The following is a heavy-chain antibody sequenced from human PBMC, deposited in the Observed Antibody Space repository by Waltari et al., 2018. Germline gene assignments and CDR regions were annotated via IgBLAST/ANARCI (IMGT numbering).Heavy chain of an antibody. J-gene: IGHJ6*02. D-gene: IGHD3-16*01. CDR3: AKEGRGITFGGVNMDV. CDR1: GFTFSSNA. CDR2: ISGSGGST. V-gene: IGHV3-23*01. Sequence: EVQLLESGGGLVQPGGSLRLSFAASGFTFSSNALSWFRQAPGKGREGFSPISGSGGSTYYADPVKGQFTISRDNSKNTLYLQMNSLRAEDTAVYYCAKEGRGITFGGVNMDVWGQGTTVTVSS.